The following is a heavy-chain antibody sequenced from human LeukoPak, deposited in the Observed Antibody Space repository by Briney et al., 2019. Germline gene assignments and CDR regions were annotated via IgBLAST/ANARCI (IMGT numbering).Heavy chain of an antibody. CDR3: ARDRSPDAFDI. CDR2: IYIGGNT. J-gene: IGHJ3*02. Sequence: PGGSLRLSCAASGLTLRINYMNWVRQAPGKGPEWVSAIYIGGNTYYAVSVKGRFTMSRDNSKNTLYLQVNSLRAEDTAVYYCARDRSPDAFDIWGHGAMVTVSS. D-gene: IGHD3-22*01. V-gene: IGHV3-66*02. CDR1: GLTLRINY.